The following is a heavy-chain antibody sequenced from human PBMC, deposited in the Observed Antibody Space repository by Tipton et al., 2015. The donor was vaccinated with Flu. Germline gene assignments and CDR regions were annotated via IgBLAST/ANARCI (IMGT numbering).Heavy chain of an antibody. J-gene: IGHJ4*02. CDR2: MSHSGRT. D-gene: IGHD3-10*01. Sequence: TLSLTCAVSGYSINSGYFWGWIRQPPGKGLEWIGSMSHSGRTYYNPSLKSRVTISADTWKTQFSLKLGSVTAADTAVYYCARLTYYYGSGTSDCWGQGTLLTVSS. CDR3: ARLTYYYGSGTSDC. V-gene: IGHV4-38-2*01. CDR1: GYSINSGYF.